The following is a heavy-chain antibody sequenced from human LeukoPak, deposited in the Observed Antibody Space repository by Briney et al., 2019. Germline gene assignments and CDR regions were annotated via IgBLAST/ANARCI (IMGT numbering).Heavy chain of an antibody. CDR2: INHSGST. Sequence: SETLSLTCAVYGGSFSGYYWSWIRQPPGKGLEWIGEINHSGSTNYNPSLKSRVTISVDTSKNQFSLKLSSVTAADTAVYYCARGRRATTLLWDYWGQGTLVTASS. J-gene: IGHJ4*02. D-gene: IGHD5-24*01. V-gene: IGHV4-34*01. CDR3: ARGRRATTLLWDY. CDR1: GGSFSGYY.